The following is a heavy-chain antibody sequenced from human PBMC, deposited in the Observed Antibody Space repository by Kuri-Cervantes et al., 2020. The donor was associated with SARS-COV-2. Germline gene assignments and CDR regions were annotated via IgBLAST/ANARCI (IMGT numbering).Heavy chain of an antibody. D-gene: IGHD2-15*01. Sequence: GESLKISCAASGFTFSSYEMNWVRQAPGKGLEWVSSISSSSSYIYYADSVKGRFTISRDNAKNSLYLQMNSLRAEDTAVYYCARSPEDSYDYYGMDVWGQGTTVTVSS. J-gene: IGHJ6*02. V-gene: IGHV3-21*01. CDR1: GFTFSSYE. CDR2: ISSSSSYI. CDR3: ARSPEDSYDYYGMDV.